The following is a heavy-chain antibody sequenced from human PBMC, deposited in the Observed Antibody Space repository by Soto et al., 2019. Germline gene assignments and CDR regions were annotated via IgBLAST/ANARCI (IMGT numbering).Heavy chain of an antibody. Sequence: ASVKVSCKASGYTFTVYYMHWVRQAPGQGLEWMGWVNPKSGGTMYPQKFQGRVTMTWDTSISTAYMALTRLRSDDTAVYYRARDLAKGGGSAGFDYWGQGTLVTVSS. V-gene: IGHV1-2*02. CDR3: ARDLAKGGGSAGFDY. CDR1: GYTFTVYY. D-gene: IGHD1-26*01. CDR2: VNPKSGGT. J-gene: IGHJ4*02.